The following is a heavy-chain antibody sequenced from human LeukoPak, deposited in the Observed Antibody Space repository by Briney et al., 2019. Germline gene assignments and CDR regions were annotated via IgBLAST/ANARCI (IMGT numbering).Heavy chain of an antibody. D-gene: IGHD3-10*01. J-gene: IGHJ4*02. CDR1: GHTFTSYD. CDR3: ASWHYGSGSYYFDY. Sequence: ASVKVSCKASGHTFTSYDINWVRQATGQGLEWMGWMNPNSGNTGYAQKFQGRVTMTRNTSISTAYMELSSLRSEDTAVYYCASWHYGSGSYYFDYWGQGTLVTVSS. CDR2: MNPNSGNT. V-gene: IGHV1-8*01.